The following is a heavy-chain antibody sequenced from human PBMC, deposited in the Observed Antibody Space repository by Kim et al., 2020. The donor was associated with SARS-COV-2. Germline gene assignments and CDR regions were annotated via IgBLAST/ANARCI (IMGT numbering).Heavy chain of an antibody. CDR2: ISWNSGRI. CDR3: AKDTISAYYYDSSGHYHPSDY. Sequence: GGSLRLSCVASGFRFDDYAMHWVRQAPGKGLQWVSGISWNSGRIGYADSVKGRFTVSRDNAKNSLYLQMNSLRTEDTALYYCAKDTISAYYYDSSGHYHPSDYWGQGTLVTVSS. D-gene: IGHD3-22*01. CDR1: GFRFDDYA. J-gene: IGHJ4*02. V-gene: IGHV3-9*01.